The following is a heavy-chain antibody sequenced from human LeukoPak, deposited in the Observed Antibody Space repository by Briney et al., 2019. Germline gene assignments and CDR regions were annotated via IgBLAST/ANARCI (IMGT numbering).Heavy chain of an antibody. D-gene: IGHD3-22*01. CDR3: ARNGGYENVNMDV. J-gene: IGHJ6*03. CDR1: GYRFTSYW. V-gene: IGHV5-51*01. Sequence: GESLKISCKASGYRFTSYWIVWVRQLPGKGLEWMGIIFPGDSDNRYSPSFQGQGTISADNSIRTTCLLRSSLKSPDTPVASFARNGGYENVNMDVWGKGTTVTVSS. CDR2: IFPGDSDN.